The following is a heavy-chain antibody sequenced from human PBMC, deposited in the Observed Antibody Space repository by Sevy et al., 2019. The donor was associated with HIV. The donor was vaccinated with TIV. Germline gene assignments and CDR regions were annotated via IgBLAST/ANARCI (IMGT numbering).Heavy chain of an antibody. CDR2: ISYDGSNK. J-gene: IGHJ4*02. D-gene: IGHD4-17*01. Sequence: GGSLRLSCAASGFTFSSYAMDWVRQAPGKGLEWVAVISYDGSNKYYADSVKGRFTISRDNSKNTLYLQMNSLRAEDTAVYYCARDRTLGLRRQYYFDYWGQRTLVTVSS. CDR1: GFTFSSYA. V-gene: IGHV3-30-3*01. CDR3: ARDRTLGLRRQYYFDY.